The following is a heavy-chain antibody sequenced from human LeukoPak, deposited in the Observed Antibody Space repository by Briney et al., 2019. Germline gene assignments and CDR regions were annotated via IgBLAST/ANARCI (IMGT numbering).Heavy chain of an antibody. V-gene: IGHV1-8*01. D-gene: IGHD2-2*01. Sequence: GASVKVSCKASGYTFTSYDINWVRQATGHGLEWMGWLNPNSGNTGYAQKFQGRVTMTRNTSISTAYMELSSLRSEDTAVYYCARRHVVPAAMMMYYYYYGMDVWGQGTTVTVSS. CDR2: LNPNSGNT. CDR3: ARRHVVPAAMMMYYYYYGMDV. J-gene: IGHJ6*02. CDR1: GYTFTSYD.